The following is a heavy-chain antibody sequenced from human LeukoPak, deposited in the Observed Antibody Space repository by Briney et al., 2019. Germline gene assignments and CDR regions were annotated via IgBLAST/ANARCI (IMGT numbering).Heavy chain of an antibody. CDR3: AKPLHGGYGSGSYYNIGY. V-gene: IGHV3-23*01. CDR2: ISGSGGST. J-gene: IGHJ4*02. D-gene: IGHD3-10*01. CDR1: GFTFSSYA. Sequence: PGGSLRLSCAASGFTFSSYAMSWVRQAPGKGLEWVSAISGSGGSTYYADSVKGRFTISRDNSKNPLYLQMNSLRAEDTAVYYCAKPLHGGYGSGSYYNIGYWGQGTLVTVSS.